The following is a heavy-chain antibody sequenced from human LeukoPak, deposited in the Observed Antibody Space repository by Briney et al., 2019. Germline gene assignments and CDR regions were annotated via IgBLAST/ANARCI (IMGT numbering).Heavy chain of an antibody. D-gene: IGHD3-9*01. J-gene: IGHJ6*04. V-gene: IGHV4-30-4*01. Sequence: SQTLSLTCTVSGGSISSGDYYWGWIRQPPGKGLEWIGYIYYSGSTYYNPSLKSRVTISVDTSKNQFSLKLSSVTAADTAVYYCASALMYYDILTGYTDIYYYYYGMDVWGKGTTVTVSS. CDR1: GGSISSGDYY. CDR3: ASALMYYDILTGYTDIYYYYYGMDV. CDR2: IYYSGST.